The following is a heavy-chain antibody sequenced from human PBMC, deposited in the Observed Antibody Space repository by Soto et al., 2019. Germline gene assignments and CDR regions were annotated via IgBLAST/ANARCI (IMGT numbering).Heavy chain of an antibody. V-gene: IGHV5-51*01. CDR1: GYSFTTYW. CDR3: TRQSSYIYSMDV. J-gene: IGHJ6*02. Sequence: GESLKISCKGSGYSFTTYWIGWVRQMPAKGLEWMGIIFPGDSDTRYSPSFQGQVTISADKSISTAYLQWSSLKASDTAMYFCTRQSSYIYSMDVWGQGTTVTVSS. D-gene: IGHD1-20*01. CDR2: IFPGDSDT.